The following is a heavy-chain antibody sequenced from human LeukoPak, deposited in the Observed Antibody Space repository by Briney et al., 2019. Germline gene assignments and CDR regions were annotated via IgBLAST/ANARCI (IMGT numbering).Heavy chain of an antibody. CDR3: ARSPTMYKLLDHYGMDV. CDR2: IYYSGST. D-gene: IGHD3-3*01. J-gene: IGHJ6*02. CDR1: GGSISSGGYY. V-gene: IGHV4-31*03. Sequence: SQTLSLTCTVSGGSISSGGYYWSWIRQHPGKGLEWIGYIYYSGSTYYNPSLKSRVTISVDTSKNQFSLKLSSVTAADTAVYYCARSPTMYKLLDHYGMDVWGQGTTVTVSS.